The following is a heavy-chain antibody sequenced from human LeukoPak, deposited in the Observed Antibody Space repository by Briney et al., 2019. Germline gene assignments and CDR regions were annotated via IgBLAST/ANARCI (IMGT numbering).Heavy chain of an antibody. J-gene: IGHJ4*02. CDR3: AKRAGYGSGSYYKPHFDY. CDR2: ISYDGSNK. Sequence: GGSLRLSCVASGFTFSSYAMHWVRQAPGKGLEWVAVISYDGSNKYYADSVKGRFTISRDNSKNTLYLQMNSLRAEDTAVYYCAKRAGYGSGSYYKPHFDYWGQGTLVTVSS. D-gene: IGHD3-10*01. V-gene: IGHV3-30-3*02. CDR1: GFTFSSYA.